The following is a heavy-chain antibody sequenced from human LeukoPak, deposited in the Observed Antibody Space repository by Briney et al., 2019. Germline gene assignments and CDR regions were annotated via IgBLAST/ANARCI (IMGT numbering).Heavy chain of an antibody. J-gene: IGHJ3*02. CDR2: IYYSGST. Sequence: RTSETLSLTCTVSGGSISSYYWIWIRQPPGKGLEGIGYIYYSGSTNYNPSLKSRVTISVDTSKNQFSLKLSSVTAADTAVYYCARGSPGFYDAFDIWGQGTMVTVSS. CDR1: GGSISSYY. D-gene: IGHD7-27*01. V-gene: IGHV4-59*01. CDR3: ARGSPGFYDAFDI.